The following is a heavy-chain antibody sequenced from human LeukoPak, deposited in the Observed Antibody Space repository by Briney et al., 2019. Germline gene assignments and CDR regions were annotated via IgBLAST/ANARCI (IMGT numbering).Heavy chain of an antibody. J-gene: IGHJ3*02. CDR2: INHRGST. CDR1: GGSFSGYY. CDR3: ARTTYYEFWSGSPGAFDI. V-gene: IGHV4-34*01. Sequence: PSETLSLTCGVYGGSFSGYYWTWRRQPPGKGLEWIGEINHRGSTNYNPSLKSRVTISVDTSKNEFSLNLDSVTAADTAVYYCARTTYYEFWSGSPGAFDIWGQGSRVTVSS. D-gene: IGHD3-3*01.